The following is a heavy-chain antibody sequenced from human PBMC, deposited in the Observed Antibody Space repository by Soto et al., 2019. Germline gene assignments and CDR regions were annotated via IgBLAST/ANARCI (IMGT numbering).Heavy chain of an antibody. V-gene: IGHV3-33*01. CDR1: ESIFRGFG. CDR2: IRVDGSNI. CDR3: ARDGVGVTTFWGFLDY. J-gene: IGHJ4*02. Sequence: QVQMVESGGGVVQPGGSLRLSCAVSESIFRGFGMHWVRQAPGKGLEWVAIIRVDGSNIHYADYVMGRFTISRDNSKNMRYLEMNNRRVEDTAVYYCARDGVGVTTFWGFLDYWGQGTLVTVSA. D-gene: IGHD3-10*02.